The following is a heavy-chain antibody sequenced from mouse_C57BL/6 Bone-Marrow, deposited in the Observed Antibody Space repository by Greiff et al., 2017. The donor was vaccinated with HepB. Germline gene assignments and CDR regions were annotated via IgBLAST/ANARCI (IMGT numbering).Heavy chain of an antibody. J-gene: IGHJ1*03. CDR2: FHPYNDDT. Sequence: VQLQQSGAELARPGASVKLSCKASGYTFTTYPIEWMKQNHGKSLEWIGNFHPYNDDTKYNEKFKGKATLTVEKSSSTVYFELSRLTSDDSAVYYCARSYYYGRTHWYFDVWGTGTTVTVSS. CDR1: GYTFTTYP. D-gene: IGHD1-1*01. CDR3: ARSYYYGRTHWYFDV. V-gene: IGHV1-47*01.